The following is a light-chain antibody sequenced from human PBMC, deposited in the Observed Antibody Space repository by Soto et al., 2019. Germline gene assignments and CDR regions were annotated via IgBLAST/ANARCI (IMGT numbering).Light chain of an antibody. CDR1: SGDVGGYNF. V-gene: IGLV2-14*01. Sequence: QSALTQPASVSGSPGQSITISCTGTSGDVGGYNFVSWYQQHPGKAPKLMIYDVTTRPSGVSNRFSGSKSSNTASLTISGLQAEDEGDYYCNSYTSTTTQVFGTGTKLTVL. J-gene: IGLJ1*01. CDR3: NSYTSTTTQV. CDR2: DVT.